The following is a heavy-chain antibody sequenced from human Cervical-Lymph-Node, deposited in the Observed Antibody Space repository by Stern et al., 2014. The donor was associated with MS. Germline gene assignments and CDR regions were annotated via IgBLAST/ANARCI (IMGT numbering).Heavy chain of an antibody. CDR1: GFTFSNYG. V-gene: IGHV3-30*18. J-gene: IGHJ6*02. D-gene: IGHD3-10*01. Sequence: VQLVESGGGVVQPGKSLRLSCVASGFTFSNYGMHWVRHAPGKGLEWVAVISFNGNYESYADSVKGRFNVSRDDSKSTLYLQMNGLRPEDTAVYYCAKSLLLGFGEDDDYYGMDVWGQGTTVTVSS. CDR2: ISFNGNYE. CDR3: AKSLLLGFGEDDDYYGMDV.